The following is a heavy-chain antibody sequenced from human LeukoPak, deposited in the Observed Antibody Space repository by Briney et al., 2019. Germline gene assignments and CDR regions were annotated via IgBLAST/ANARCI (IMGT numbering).Heavy chain of an antibody. CDR3: ARDVPRGILTGYPPWYYYGMDV. CDR1: GYTFTSYG. CDR2: IIPILGIA. J-gene: IGHJ6*02. D-gene: IGHD3-9*01. Sequence: SVKVSCKASGYTFTSYGISWVRQAPGQGLEWMGRIIPILGIANYAQKFQGRVTITADKSTSTAYMELSSLRSEDSAVYYCARDVPRGILTGYPPWYYYGMDVWGQGTTVTVSS. V-gene: IGHV1-69*04.